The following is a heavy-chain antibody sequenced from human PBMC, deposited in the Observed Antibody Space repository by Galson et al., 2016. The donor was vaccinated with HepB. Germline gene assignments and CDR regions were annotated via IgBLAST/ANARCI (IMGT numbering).Heavy chain of an antibody. CDR1: GGSISGFY. Sequence: SETLSLTCTVSGGSISGFYWSWIRQPPGKGLEWIGYIYYSAGAIYNPSLKRRVTISVDTSKSQFSLKLTSVTAADTAVYYCSRYVSPVTGNSWFDPWGQGTLVTVSS. D-gene: IGHD1/OR15-1a*01. J-gene: IGHJ5*02. V-gene: IGHV4-59*01. CDR3: SRYVSPVTGNSWFDP. CDR2: IYYSAGA.